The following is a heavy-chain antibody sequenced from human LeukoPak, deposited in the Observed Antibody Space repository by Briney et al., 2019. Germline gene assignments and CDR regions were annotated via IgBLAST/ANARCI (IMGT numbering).Heavy chain of an antibody. CDR2: INHSGSA. D-gene: IGHD2-2*01. CDR3: ASLGYCSSTSCYEAPTYNWFDP. Sequence: PSQTLSLTCTVSGGSISSGGYYWSWIRQPPGKGLEWIGEINHSGSANYSPSLKSRVTLSVDTSKNQFSLKLSSVTAADTAVYYCASLGYCSSTSCYEAPTYNWFDPWGQGTLVTVSS. V-gene: IGHV4-30-2*01. J-gene: IGHJ5*02. CDR1: GGSISSGGYY.